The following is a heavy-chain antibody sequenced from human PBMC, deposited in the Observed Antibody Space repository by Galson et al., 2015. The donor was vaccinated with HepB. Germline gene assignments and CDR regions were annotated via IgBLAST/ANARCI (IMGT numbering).Heavy chain of an antibody. Sequence: SVKVSCKASGYTFTSYGISWVRQAPGQGLEWMGWISAYNGNTNYAQKLQGRVTMTTDTSTSTAYMELRSLRSDDTAVYYCARAARSGSYYRPSDYWGQGTLVTVSS. D-gene: IGHD3-10*01. CDR3: ARAARSGSYYRPSDY. V-gene: IGHV1-18*04. J-gene: IGHJ4*02. CDR2: ISAYNGNT. CDR1: GYTFTSYG.